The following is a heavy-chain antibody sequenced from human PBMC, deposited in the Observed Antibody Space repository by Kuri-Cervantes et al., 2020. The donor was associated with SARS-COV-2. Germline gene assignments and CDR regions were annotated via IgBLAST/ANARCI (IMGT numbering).Heavy chain of an antibody. D-gene: IGHD6-25*01. CDR3: ARSAAPNAFDI. Sequence: GGSLSLSCKGSGYSFTRYWIGWVRQMPGKGLEWMGIIYPGDSDTRYSPSFQGQVTISADKSISTAYLQWSSLKASDTAMYYCARSAAPNAFDIWGQGTMVTVSS. CDR1: GYSFTRYW. V-gene: IGHV5-51*01. CDR2: IYPGDSDT. J-gene: IGHJ3*02.